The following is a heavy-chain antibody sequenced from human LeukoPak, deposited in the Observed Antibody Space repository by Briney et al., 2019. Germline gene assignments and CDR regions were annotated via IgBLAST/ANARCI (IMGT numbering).Heavy chain of an antibody. Sequence: GGSLRLSCAASGFTFSSYGMSWVRQAPGKGLEWVSAISGSGGSTYYADSVKGRFTISRDNSKNTLYLQMNSLRAEDTAVYYCAKELGLVRGVFWGRFSEVDAFDIWGQGTMVTVSS. J-gene: IGHJ3*02. CDR3: AKELGLVRGVFWGRFSEVDAFDI. CDR1: GFTFSSYG. CDR2: ISGSGGST. V-gene: IGHV3-23*01. D-gene: IGHD3-10*01.